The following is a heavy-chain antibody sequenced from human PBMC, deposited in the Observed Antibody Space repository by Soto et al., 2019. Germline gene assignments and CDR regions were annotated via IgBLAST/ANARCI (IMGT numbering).Heavy chain of an antibody. CDR2: IIPIFGTA. Sequence: RASVKVSCKASGGTFSSYAISWVRQAPGQGLEWMGGIIPIFGTANYAQKFQGRVTITADESTSTAYMELSSLRSEDTAVYYCARRTTRYSSGWYGYYGMDVWGQGTTVTVSS. CDR3: ARRTTRYSSGWYGYYGMDV. CDR1: GGTFSSYA. J-gene: IGHJ6*02. V-gene: IGHV1-69*13. D-gene: IGHD6-19*01.